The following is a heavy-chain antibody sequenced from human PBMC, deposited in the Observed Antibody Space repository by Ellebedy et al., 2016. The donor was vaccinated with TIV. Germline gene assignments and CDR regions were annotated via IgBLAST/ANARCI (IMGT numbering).Heavy chain of an antibody. CDR1: GFTFSNYN. J-gene: IGHJ4*02. CDR3: ARTKYLDY. Sequence: GESLKISCVASGFTFSNYNMNWVRQSPGKGLEWVSSIRSTGSDKYYAESVKGRFTISRDNAQDTLFLQMNSLRAEDTAIYYCARTKYLDYWGQGTLVTVSS. CDR2: IRSTGSDK. V-gene: IGHV3-21*06.